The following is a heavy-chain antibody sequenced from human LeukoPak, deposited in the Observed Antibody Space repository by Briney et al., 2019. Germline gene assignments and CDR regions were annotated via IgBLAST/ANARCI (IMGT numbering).Heavy chain of an antibody. V-gene: IGHV3-7*01. CDR3: AREVYSSSRPADAFDI. D-gene: IGHD6-13*01. Sequence: GGSLRLSCLGSGFTFSTYWMSWVRQAPGKGLEWVANIMQDGSEKNYVDSVKGRFTISRDNARNSLYLQMSSLGAEDTAVCYCAREVYSSSRPADAFDIWGQGTVVTVSS. CDR2: IMQDGSEK. J-gene: IGHJ3*02. CDR1: GFTFSTYW.